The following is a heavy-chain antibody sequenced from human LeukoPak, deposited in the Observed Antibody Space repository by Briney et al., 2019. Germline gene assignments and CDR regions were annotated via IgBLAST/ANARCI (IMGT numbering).Heavy chain of an antibody. CDR1: GGTFSDYY. V-gene: IGHV3-11*01. CDR2: ISGSGSDL. CDR3: ARTARLGDF. Sequence: SCKASGGTFSDYYMSWICQAPGKGLEYVSYISGSGSDLSYADSVKGRFTISRDNAKNSLYLQMNGLRAEDTAVYYCARTARLGDFRGQGTLVTVSS. D-gene: IGHD3-10*01. J-gene: IGHJ1*01.